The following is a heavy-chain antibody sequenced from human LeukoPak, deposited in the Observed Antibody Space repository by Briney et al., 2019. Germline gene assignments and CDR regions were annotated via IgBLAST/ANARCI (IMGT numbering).Heavy chain of an antibody. Sequence: GGSLRLSCAASGFTFSSYAMSWVRQAPGKGLEWVSAISGSGGSTYYADSVKGRFTISRDNAKNSLYLQMNSLRAEDTAVYYCARGIAVAGRAIAYYFDYWGQGTLVTVSS. V-gene: IGHV3-23*01. J-gene: IGHJ4*02. CDR1: GFTFSSYA. CDR2: ISGSGGST. D-gene: IGHD6-19*01. CDR3: ARGIAVAGRAIAYYFDY.